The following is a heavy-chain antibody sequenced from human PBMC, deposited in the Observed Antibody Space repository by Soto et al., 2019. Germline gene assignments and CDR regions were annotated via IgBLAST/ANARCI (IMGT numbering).Heavy chain of an antibody. D-gene: IGHD2-21*02. CDR2: INAGNGNT. CDR3: ARVLRGGDADWFDP. J-gene: IGHJ5*02. CDR1: GYTFTSYA. V-gene: IGHV1-3*01. Sequence: QVQLVQSGAEVKKPGASVKVSCKASGYTFTSYAMHWVRQAPEPTLEWMGWINAGNGNTKYSQKVQRRVTSTRDTSASTAYMELSSLRSEDTSVYYCARVLRGGDADWFDPWGQGTLGSVSS.